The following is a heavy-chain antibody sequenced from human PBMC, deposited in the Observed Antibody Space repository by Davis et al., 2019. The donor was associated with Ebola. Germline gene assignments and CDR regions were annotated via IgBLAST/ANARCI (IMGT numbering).Heavy chain of an antibody. CDR3: ARVRWTSGYYFDY. J-gene: IGHJ4*02. CDR1: GFTFSNA. Sequence: GESLKISCAASGFTFSNAMSWVRQAPGKGLEWVSGISSSGGSTYYADSVKGRFTISRDNSKNTLYLQMNSLRAEDTAVYYCARVRWTSGYYFDYWGQGTLVTVSS. V-gene: IGHV3-23*01. CDR2: ISSSGGST. D-gene: IGHD3-22*01.